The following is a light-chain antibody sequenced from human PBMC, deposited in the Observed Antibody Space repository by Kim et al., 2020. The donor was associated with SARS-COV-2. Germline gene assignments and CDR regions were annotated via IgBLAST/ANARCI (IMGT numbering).Light chain of an antibody. CDR3: SSYTSSGTLA. J-gene: IGLJ2*01. Sequence: GQSITISCTGTSSDVGDYDYVSWYQQHPGKAPKLMIYDVRKRPSGVSNRFSGSKSGNTASLTISGLQAEDEGDYYCSSYTSSGTLAFGGGTKVTVL. V-gene: IGLV2-14*03. CDR1: SSDVGDYDY. CDR2: DVR.